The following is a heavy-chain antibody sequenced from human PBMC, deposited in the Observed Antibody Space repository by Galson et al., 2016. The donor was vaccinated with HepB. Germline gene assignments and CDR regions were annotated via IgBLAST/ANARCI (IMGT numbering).Heavy chain of an antibody. CDR3: AREGGGIYPFDF. D-gene: IGHD1-26*01. CDR1: GYTFTNYY. Sequence: SVKVSCKASGYTFTNYYMHWVQQAPGQGLEWMGLINPRAGSTSHAQQFQGRISLTRDTSMSTVYMELYGLRSDDTAVYYWAREGGGIYPFDFWGQGTLVTVSS. J-gene: IGHJ4*02. V-gene: IGHV1-46*01. CDR2: INPRAGST.